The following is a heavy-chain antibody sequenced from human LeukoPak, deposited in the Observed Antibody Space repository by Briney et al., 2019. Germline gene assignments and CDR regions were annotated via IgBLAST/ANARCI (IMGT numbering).Heavy chain of an antibody. D-gene: IGHD5-18*01. J-gene: IGHJ5*02. Sequence: ASVKVSCKASGYTFISYQMHWVRQAPGQGLEWMGWINPNSGGTNYAQKFQGRVTMTRDTSISTAYMELSRLRSDDTAVYYCAREPLNRGYSYGHNWFDPWGQGTLVTVSS. CDR1: GYTFISYQ. V-gene: IGHV1-2*02. CDR2: INPNSGGT. CDR3: AREPLNRGYSYGHNWFDP.